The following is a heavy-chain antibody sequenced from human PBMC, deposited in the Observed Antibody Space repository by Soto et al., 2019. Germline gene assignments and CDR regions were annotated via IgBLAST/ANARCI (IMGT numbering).Heavy chain of an antibody. CDR2: ISYDGSNK. V-gene: IGHV3-30*03. Sequence: QVQRVESGGGVVQPGRSLRLSCAASGFTFSSYGMHWVRQAPGKGLEWVAVISYDGSNKYYADSVKGRFTISRDNSKNTLYLQMNSLRAEDTAVYYCAQSWGYNAALDYWGQGTLVTVSS. J-gene: IGHJ4*02. CDR3: AQSWGYNAALDY. D-gene: IGHD3-10*01. CDR1: GFTFSSYG.